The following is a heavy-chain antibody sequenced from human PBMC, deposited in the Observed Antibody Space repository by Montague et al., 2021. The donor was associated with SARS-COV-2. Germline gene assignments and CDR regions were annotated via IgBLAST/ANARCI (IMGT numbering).Heavy chain of an antibody. CDR1: GGPVSSGAYS. V-gene: IGHV4-30-2*01. J-gene: IGHJ3*01. Sequence: TLSLTCAVSGGPVSSGAYSWTWIRQPPGKGLEWIGYIHHDGHTYYNPSLRSRVTISVERSKNQFSLKLTSVSAADTAVYFCAKSRITMVQGIYDAFDVWGQGTMVTVSS. CDR3: AKSRITMVQGIYDAFDV. D-gene: IGHD3-10*01. CDR2: IHHDGHT.